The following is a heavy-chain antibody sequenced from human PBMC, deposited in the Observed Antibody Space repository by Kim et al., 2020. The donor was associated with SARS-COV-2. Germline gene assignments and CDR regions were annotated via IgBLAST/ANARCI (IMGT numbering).Heavy chain of an antibody. CDR3: TKYXTWADDAFDI. CDR1: GFTFGDYI. Sequence: GGSLRLSCSGSGFTFGDYIMNWFRQPPGKGLEWVGLIRRTASGGTTEYAASVKGRFTXSRDDSKGXXYLEMSSLKTEDTAVYYCTKYXTWADDAFDIWGQGXMVTVSS. J-gene: IGHJ3*02. V-gene: IGHV3-49*03. D-gene: IGHD1-26*01. CDR2: IRRTASGGTT.